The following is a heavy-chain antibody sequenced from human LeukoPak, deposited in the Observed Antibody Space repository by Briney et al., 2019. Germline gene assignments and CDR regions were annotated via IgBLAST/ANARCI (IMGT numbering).Heavy chain of an antibody. V-gene: IGHV3-21*01. J-gene: IGHJ3*02. CDR3: ARGPRYCSSTSCAGGAFDI. CDR1: GFTFSSYS. D-gene: IGHD2-2*01. Sequence: GGSLRLSCAASGFTFSSYSMNWVRQAPGKGLEWVSSISSSSSYIYYADSVKGRFTISRDNAKNSLYLQMNSLRAEDTAVYYCARGPRYCSSTSCAGGAFDIWGQGTMVTVSS. CDR2: ISSSSSYI.